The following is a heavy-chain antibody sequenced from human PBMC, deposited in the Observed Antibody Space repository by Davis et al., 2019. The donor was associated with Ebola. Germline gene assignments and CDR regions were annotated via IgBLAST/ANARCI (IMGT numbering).Heavy chain of an antibody. CDR3: ARGALLYSSSY. V-gene: IGHV1-18*01. CDR2: ISAYNGNT. CDR1: GYTFTSDG. Sequence: AASVKVSCKASGYTFTSDGISWVRQAPGQGLEWMGRISAYNGNTIYAQKLQGRVTMTTDTSTSTAYMELRSLRSDDTAVYYCARGALLYSSSYWGQGTLVTVSS. D-gene: IGHD6-6*01. J-gene: IGHJ4*02.